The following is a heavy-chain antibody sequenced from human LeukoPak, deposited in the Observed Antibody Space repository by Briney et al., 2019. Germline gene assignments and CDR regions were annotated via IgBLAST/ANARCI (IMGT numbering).Heavy chain of an antibody. D-gene: IGHD5-18*01. V-gene: IGHV3-74*01. Sequence: GGSLRLSCAASGFTFSNYWMQWVRHTPKKGLVWLSRISKDGSSTVYADSVKGRFTISRDNAKNTLYLQMNSLRAEDTAVYYCASCTATVLPFDAFDIWGQGTMVTVSS. CDR3: ASCTATVLPFDAFDI. CDR2: ISKDGSST. CDR1: GFTFSNYW. J-gene: IGHJ3*02.